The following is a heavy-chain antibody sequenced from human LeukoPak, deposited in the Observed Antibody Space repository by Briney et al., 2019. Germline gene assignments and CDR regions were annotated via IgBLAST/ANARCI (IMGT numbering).Heavy chain of an antibody. CDR3: VRDRELNY. CDR1: GGSLTNYY. V-gene: IGHV4-59*01. CDR2: IYYSGST. Sequence: PSETLSLTCTVSGGSLTNYYWSWIRQPPGKGLECIGYIYYSGSTNYNPSLKSRVTISEDTPKNQFSLKLSSVTAVDTAVYYCVRDRELNYWGQGTLVTVSS. D-gene: IGHD3-10*01. J-gene: IGHJ4*02.